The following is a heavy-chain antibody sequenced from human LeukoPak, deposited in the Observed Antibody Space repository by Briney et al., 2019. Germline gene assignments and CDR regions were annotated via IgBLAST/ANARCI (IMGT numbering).Heavy chain of an antibody. V-gene: IGHV1-46*01. CDR3: ARVRSWYSGSYYFDY. CDR2: INPSGGST. CDR1: GFTFTNYN. Sequence: ASVKVSCKASGFTFTNYNLHWVRQAPGQRLEWMGIINPSGGSTNYAQNFQGRVTMTRDTSTSTVYMELSSLRSEDTAVYYCARVRSWYSGSYYFDYWGQGTLVTVSS. J-gene: IGHJ4*02. D-gene: IGHD1-26*01.